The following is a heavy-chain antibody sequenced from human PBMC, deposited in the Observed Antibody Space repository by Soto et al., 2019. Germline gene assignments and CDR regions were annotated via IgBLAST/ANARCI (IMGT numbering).Heavy chain of an antibody. CDR1: GFTFSKYW. Sequence: EVELVESGGGLVQPGGSLRLSCAASGFTFSKYWMTWVRQAPGKGLEWVANINHDGSVRYHVDSVKGRFTISRDNVKNALYLQMDSLRAEDTSVYYCARAFEWPVRSDTGSLGYWGQGTLVTVSS. V-gene: IGHV3-7*01. J-gene: IGHJ4*02. CDR2: INHDGSVR. D-gene: IGHD6-19*01. CDR3: ARAFEWPVRSDTGSLGY.